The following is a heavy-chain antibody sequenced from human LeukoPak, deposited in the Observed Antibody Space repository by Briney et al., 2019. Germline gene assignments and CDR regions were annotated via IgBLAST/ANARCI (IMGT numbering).Heavy chain of an antibody. Sequence: GESLKISCKGSGYSFTSYWIGWVRQMPGKGLEWMGIIYPGDSDTRYSPSFQGQVTISADKSISTAYLQWSSLKASDTAMYYCARLETIVVVPAAIPDSANWFDPWGQGTLVTVSS. J-gene: IGHJ5*02. D-gene: IGHD2-2*01. CDR3: ARLETIVVVPAAIPDSANWFDP. V-gene: IGHV5-51*01. CDR2: IYPGDSDT. CDR1: GYSFTSYW.